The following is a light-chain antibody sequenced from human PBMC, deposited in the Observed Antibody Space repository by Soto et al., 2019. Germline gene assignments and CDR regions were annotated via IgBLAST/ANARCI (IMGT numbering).Light chain of an antibody. CDR1: QSLLHSNGYNY. Sequence: DIVMTQSPLSLPVTPGEPASISCRSSQSLLHSNGYNYLDWYLQKPGQSPQLLIYLGSNRASGVPDRFSGSGSGTAFTLKISRVEAEDVGVYYCMQALQTRWTFGQGTKVEIK. J-gene: IGKJ1*01. V-gene: IGKV2-28*01. CDR2: LGS. CDR3: MQALQTRWT.